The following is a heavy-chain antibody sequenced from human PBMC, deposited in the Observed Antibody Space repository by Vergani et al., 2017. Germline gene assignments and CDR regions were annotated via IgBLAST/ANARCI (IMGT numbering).Heavy chain of an antibody. CDR3: AKDPRPSGQLLSQH. CDR1: GFTFSSYA. CDR2: ISGSGGST. D-gene: IGHD2-2*01. J-gene: IGHJ1*01. Sequence: EVQLLESGGRLVQPGGSLRLSCVASGFTFSSYAMSWVRQAPGKGLEWVSAISGSGGSTYYADSVKGRFTISRDNSKNTLYLQMNSLRAEDTAVYYCAKDPRPSGQLLSQHWGQGTLVTVSS. V-gene: IGHV3-23*01.